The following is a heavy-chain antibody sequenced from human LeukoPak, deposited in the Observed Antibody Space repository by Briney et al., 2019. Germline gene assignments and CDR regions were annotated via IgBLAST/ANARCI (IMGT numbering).Heavy chain of an antibody. CDR2: IKQDGSEK. J-gene: IGHJ4*02. V-gene: IGHV3-7*01. CDR3: AKDGVPSRWFGRNYFDY. Sequence: PGGSLRLSCAASGFTFSSYWMSWVRQAPGKGLEWVANIKQDGSEKYYVDSVKGRFTISRDNAKNPLYLQMNSLRAEDTAVYYCAKDGVPSRWFGRNYFDYWGQGTLVTVSS. CDR1: GFTFSSYW. D-gene: IGHD3-10*01.